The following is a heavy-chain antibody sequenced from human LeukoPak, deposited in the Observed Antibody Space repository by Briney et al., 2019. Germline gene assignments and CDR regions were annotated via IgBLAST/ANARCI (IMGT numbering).Heavy chain of an antibody. CDR3: ASSGAYGSGIYYNEFTFDY. J-gene: IGHJ4*02. CDR1: GGSISSYY. D-gene: IGHD3-10*01. V-gene: IGHV4-59*08. CDR2: IYYSGST. Sequence: SETLSLTCTVSGGSISSYYWSWIRQPPGKGLEWIGCIYYSGSTNYSPSLKSRVTISVDTSKNQFSLKLSSVTAADTAVYYCASSGAYGSGIYYNEFTFDYWGQGTLVTVSS.